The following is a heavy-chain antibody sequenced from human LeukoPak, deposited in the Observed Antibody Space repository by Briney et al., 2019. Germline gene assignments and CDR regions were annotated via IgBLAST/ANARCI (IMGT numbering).Heavy chain of an antibody. D-gene: IGHD6-13*01. CDR3: ARDGFVGAADY. CDR2: IKQDGSEK. CDR1: EFIFSGYW. Sequence: GGSLRLSCAASEFIFSGYWMNWVRQAPGKGLEWVANIKQDGSEKQYVDSVRGRFTISRDNAKNSLYLQMNSLRVEDTTVYYCARDGFVGAADYWGQGTLVTVSS. V-gene: IGHV3-7*01. J-gene: IGHJ4*02.